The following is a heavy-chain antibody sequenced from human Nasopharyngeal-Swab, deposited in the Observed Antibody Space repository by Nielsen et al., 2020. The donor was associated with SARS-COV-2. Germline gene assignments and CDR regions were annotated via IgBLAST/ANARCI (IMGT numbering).Heavy chain of an antibody. Sequence: GGSLRLSCAASGLTVNSNYMSWVRQSPGKGLEWVSVIFTGVSTYYAPSVRGRFTISRDSSKNTVYLQMNSLRAEDTALYYCATHSPNNNCRDATCRYYYYYMGVWGKGTTVTVSS. CDR2: IFTGVST. V-gene: IGHV3-66*01. D-gene: IGHD3-10*01. CDR3: ATHSPNNNCRDATCRYYYYYMGV. J-gene: IGHJ6*03. CDR1: GLTVNSNY.